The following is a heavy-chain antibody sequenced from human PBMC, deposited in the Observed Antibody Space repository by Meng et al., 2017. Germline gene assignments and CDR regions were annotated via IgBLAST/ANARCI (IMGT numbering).Heavy chain of an antibody. Sequence: SVKVSCKASGGTFSSYTISWVRQAPGQGLEGMGRVIPIHGRANYAQKFQGRVTITADKSTSTAYMELSSLRSEDTAVYYCARDVAEYQLPDLRGNWFDPWGQGTLVTVSS. V-gene: IGHV1-69*08. J-gene: IGHJ5*02. CDR3: ARDVAEYQLPDLRGNWFDP. D-gene: IGHD2-2*01. CDR2: VIPIHGRA. CDR1: GGTFSSYT.